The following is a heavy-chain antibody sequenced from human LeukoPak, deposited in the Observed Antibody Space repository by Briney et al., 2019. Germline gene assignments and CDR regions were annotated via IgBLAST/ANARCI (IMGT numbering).Heavy chain of an antibody. J-gene: IGHJ3*01. Sequence: GGSLRLSCAASGFPFSTYEMNWVRQASGKGLEWVSYISTSGRNIYYADSVKGRFTISRDNAKNSLYLQMNSLRVEDTAVYYCARAVSGFTQGAFDVWGQGTMVTVSS. CDR3: ARAVSGFTQGAFDV. V-gene: IGHV3-48*03. CDR2: ISTSGRNI. CDR1: GFPFSTYE. D-gene: IGHD1-26*01.